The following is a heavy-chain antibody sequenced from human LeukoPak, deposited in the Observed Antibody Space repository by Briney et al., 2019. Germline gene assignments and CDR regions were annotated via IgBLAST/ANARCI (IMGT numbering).Heavy chain of an antibody. Sequence: SETLSLTCTVSGGSISSSSYYWGWIRQPPGKGLEWIGSIYYSGSTYYNPSLKSRVTISVDTSKNQFPLKLSSVTAADTAVYYCASPPREWELPFDYWGQGTLVTVSS. CDR3: ASPPREWELPFDY. V-gene: IGHV4-39*01. D-gene: IGHD1-26*01. CDR2: IYYSGST. J-gene: IGHJ4*02. CDR1: GGSISSSSYY.